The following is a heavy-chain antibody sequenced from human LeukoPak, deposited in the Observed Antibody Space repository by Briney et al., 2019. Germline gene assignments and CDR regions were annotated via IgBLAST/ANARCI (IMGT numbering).Heavy chain of an antibody. CDR1: GYTFTGYY. D-gene: IGHD1-26*01. Sequence: ASVKVSCKASGYTFTGYYMHWVRQAPGQGLEWMGWINPNSGGTNYAQKFQGRVTMTRDTSISTAYMELSRLRSDDTAVYYCAGVIVGAKTSRGSTDAFDIWGQGTMVTVSS. CDR3: AGVIVGAKTSRGSTDAFDI. V-gene: IGHV1-2*02. CDR2: INPNSGGT. J-gene: IGHJ3*02.